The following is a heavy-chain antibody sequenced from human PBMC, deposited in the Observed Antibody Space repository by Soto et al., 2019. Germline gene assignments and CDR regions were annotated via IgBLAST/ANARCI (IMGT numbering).Heavy chain of an antibody. D-gene: IGHD3-10*01. CDR3: AGMDASGAPDY. J-gene: IGHJ4*02. CDR1: GGSISNSNW. Sequence: QVQLQESGPGLVKPSGTLSLTCAVSGGSISNSNWWSWVRQPPGKGLEWIGEIYHSGSTNYSPSLKSRVTISVDKSKTQFSLKPGSVTAADTAVYYGAGMDASGAPDYWGQGTLVTVSS. V-gene: IGHV4-4*02. CDR2: IYHSGST.